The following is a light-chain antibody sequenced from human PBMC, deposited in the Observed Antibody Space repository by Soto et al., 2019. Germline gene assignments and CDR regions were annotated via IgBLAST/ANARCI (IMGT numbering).Light chain of an antibody. Sequence: EIVMTQSPATLSVSPGERATLSCTATQSVSSNLAWYQQTPGQAPRLLIYGASTRATGIPARFSGSGSGTEFHLTISSLQSEDFGVYYCQQYNNWPLLTFGGGTNV. CDR1: QSVSSN. J-gene: IGKJ4*01. CDR2: GAS. V-gene: IGKV3-15*01. CDR3: QQYNNWPLLT.